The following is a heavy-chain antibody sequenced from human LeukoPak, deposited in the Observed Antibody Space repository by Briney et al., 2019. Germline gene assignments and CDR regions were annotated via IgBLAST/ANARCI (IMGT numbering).Heavy chain of an antibody. V-gene: IGHV1-2*02. Sequence: ASVRVSCKTSGYSFTDYCIHWVRQAPGQGLEWMGWINTKSGSTSFARKFQGRVTMTRDPSITTVYMDMAWLTSDDTAIYFCARADFIDAGPYLIGPWGQETLVTVPS. CDR2: INTKSGST. CDR3: ARADFIDAGPYLIGP. D-gene: IGHD3-3*01. J-gene: IGHJ5*02. CDR1: GYSFTDYC.